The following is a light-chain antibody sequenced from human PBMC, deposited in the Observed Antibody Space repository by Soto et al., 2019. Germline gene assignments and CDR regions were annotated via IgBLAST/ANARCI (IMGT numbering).Light chain of an antibody. V-gene: IGLV2-14*01. CDR3: SSYTSRSTPMV. CDR2: EVT. Sequence: QSVLTQPPSASGSPGQSVTISCTGTSSDVGDYNYVSWYQQHPGKAPKLMIYEVTNRPSGVSNRFSGSKSGNTASLIISGLQAEDESDYYCSSYTSRSTPMVFGTGTRSPS. J-gene: IGLJ1*01. CDR1: SSDVGDYNY.